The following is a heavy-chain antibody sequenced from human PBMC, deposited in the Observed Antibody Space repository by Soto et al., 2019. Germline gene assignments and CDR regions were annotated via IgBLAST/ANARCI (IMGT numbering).Heavy chain of an antibody. CDR1: GFSLSTSGLG. D-gene: IGHD6-19*01. V-gene: IGHV2-5*01. J-gene: IGHJ4*02. CDR2: IYWNDDK. Sequence: QITLKESGPTLVRPTQTLTLTCTFSGFSLSTSGLGVGWLRQPPGKALEWLALIYWNDDKRYSPSLKARLTITKETSKNQVVLTMTNMDPADTATYYCAHRPSGWYLFDYWGQGTLVTVS. CDR3: AHRPSGWYLFDY.